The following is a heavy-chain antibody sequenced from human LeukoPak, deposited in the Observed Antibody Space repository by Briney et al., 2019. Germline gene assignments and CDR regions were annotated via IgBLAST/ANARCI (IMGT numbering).Heavy chain of an antibody. J-gene: IGHJ4*02. V-gene: IGHV4-4*07. CDR3: ARGPSLDYVWGSYFDY. CDR1: GGSISSYY. D-gene: IGHD3-16*01. CDR2: IYTSGST. Sequence: SETLSLTCTVSGGSISSYYWSWIRQPPGKGLEWIGRIYTSGSTNYNPSLKSRVTMSVDTSKNQFSLKLSSVTAADTAVYYCARGPSLDYVWGSYFDYWGQGTLVTVSS.